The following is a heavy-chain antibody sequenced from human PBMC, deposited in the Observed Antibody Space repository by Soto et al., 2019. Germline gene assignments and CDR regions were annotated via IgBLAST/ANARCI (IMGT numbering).Heavy chain of an antibody. J-gene: IGHJ5*02. CDR3: ARLLGNSGRWFDP. CDR2: IYPGDSDT. CDR1: GCSSTSYW. Sequence: GGAPKSSGECSGCSSTSYWIGWVRQMTGKGLEWMGIIYPGDSDTRYSPSFQGQVTISADKSISTAYLQWSSLKASDTAMYYCARLLGNSGRWFDPWGQGTLVTVSS. V-gene: IGHV5-51*01. D-gene: IGHD4-4*01.